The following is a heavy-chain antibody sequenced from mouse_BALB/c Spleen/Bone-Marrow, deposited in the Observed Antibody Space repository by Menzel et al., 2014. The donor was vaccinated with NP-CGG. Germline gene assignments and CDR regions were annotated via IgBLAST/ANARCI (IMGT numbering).Heavy chain of an antibody. CDR2: IRNKANGYTT. Sequence: EVKLVESGGGLVQPGGSLRLSCATSGFTFXDYYMSWVRQPPGKALEWLGFIRNKANGYTTEYSASVKGRFTISRDNSQSILYLQMNTLRAEDSATYYCAREIINDYHWYFDVWGAGTTVTVSS. V-gene: IGHV7-3*02. CDR3: AREIINDYHWYFDV. J-gene: IGHJ1*01. CDR1: GFTFXDYY. D-gene: IGHD2-4*01.